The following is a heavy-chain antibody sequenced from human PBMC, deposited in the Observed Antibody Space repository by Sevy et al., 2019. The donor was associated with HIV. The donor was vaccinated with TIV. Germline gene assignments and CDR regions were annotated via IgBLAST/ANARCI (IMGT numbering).Heavy chain of an antibody. CDR2: ISGSGGST. CDR3: ARHDYGDYIDSY. V-gene: IGHV3-23*01. D-gene: IGHD4-17*01. Sequence: GGSLRLSCAASGFTFSSYAMSWVRQAPGKGLEWVSAISGSGGSTYYADSVKGRFTISRDNSKNTLYLQMNSLRADDTAVYYCARHDYGDYIDSYWGQGTLVTVSS. J-gene: IGHJ4*02. CDR1: GFTFSSYA.